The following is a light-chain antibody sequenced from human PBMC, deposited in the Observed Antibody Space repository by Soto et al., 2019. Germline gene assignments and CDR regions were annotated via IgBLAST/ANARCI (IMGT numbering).Light chain of an antibody. CDR2: GAS. V-gene: IGKV3-20*01. CDR3: QQYGSSPWT. Sequence: EIVLTQSPGTLSLSPGERATLSCRASQSVSSNYLAWYQHKPGQAPSLLIYGASSRATGIPDRFSGSGSGTDFTLTINRLGPEDFAVYYRQQYGSSPWTFGQGTKVEVK. CDR1: QSVSSNY. J-gene: IGKJ1*01.